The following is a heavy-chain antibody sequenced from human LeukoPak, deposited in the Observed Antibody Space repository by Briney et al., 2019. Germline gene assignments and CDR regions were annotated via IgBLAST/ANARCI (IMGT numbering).Heavy chain of an antibody. CDR1: GFTFSSYW. CDR2: IKQDGSEK. J-gene: IGHJ4*02. Sequence: GGSLRLSCAASGFTFSSYWMSWVPQAPGKGLEWVANIKQDGSEKYYVDSVKGRFTISRDNAKNSLYLQMNSLRAEDTAVYYCAREISSSWSDYFDYWGQGTLVTVSS. D-gene: IGHD6-13*01. V-gene: IGHV3-7*01. CDR3: AREISSSWSDYFDY.